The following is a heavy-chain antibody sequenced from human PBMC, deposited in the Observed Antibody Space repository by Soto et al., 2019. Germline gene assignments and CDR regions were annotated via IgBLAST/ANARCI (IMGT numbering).Heavy chain of an antibody. D-gene: IGHD4-17*01. J-gene: IGHJ6*02. CDR1: GGTFSSYA. CDR2: IIPIFGTA. V-gene: IGHV1-69*06. CDR3: ARIPPSYGDYYYYGMDV. Sequence: QVQLVQSGAEVKKPGSSVKVSCKASGGTFSSYAISWVRQAPGQGLEWMGGIIPIFGTANYAQKFQGRVTITADKSTSTAYVELSSLRSEDTGVYYCARIPPSYGDYYYYGMDVWGQGTTVTVSS.